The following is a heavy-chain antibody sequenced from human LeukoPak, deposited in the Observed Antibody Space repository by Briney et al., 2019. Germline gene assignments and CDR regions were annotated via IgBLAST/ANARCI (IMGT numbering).Heavy chain of an antibody. J-gene: IGHJ4*02. Sequence: ASVKVSCKTSGYTFTSYNINWVRQAAGQGLEWMGWMSPNSGNTNYAQKFQGRVTMNRNTSINTANMELSSLTSEDSAVYYCARGGLLYGSGDDYWGQGTLLTVSS. CDR1: GYTFTSYN. CDR3: ARGGLLYGSGDDY. D-gene: IGHD3-10*01. V-gene: IGHV1-8*01. CDR2: MSPNSGNT.